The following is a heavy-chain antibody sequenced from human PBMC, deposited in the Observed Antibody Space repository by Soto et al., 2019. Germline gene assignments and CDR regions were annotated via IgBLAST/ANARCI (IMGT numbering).Heavy chain of an antibody. CDR2: ISYDGSNK. J-gene: IGHJ4*02. D-gene: IGHD3-22*01. CDR3: AKTYYYDSSGYSFPYYFDY. V-gene: IGHV3-30*18. CDR1: GFTFSSYG. Sequence: QVQLVESGGGVVQPGRSLRLSCAASGFTFSSYGMHWVRQAPGKGLEWVAVISYDGSNKYYADSVKGRFTISRDNSKNTLYLQMNSLRAEDTAVYYCAKTYYYDSSGYSFPYYFDYWGQGTLVTVSS.